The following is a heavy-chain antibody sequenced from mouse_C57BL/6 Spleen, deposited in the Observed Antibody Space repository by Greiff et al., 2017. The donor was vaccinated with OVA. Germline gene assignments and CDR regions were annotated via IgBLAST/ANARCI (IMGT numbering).Heavy chain of an antibody. CDR2: IDPETGGT. D-gene: IGHD1-1*01. V-gene: IGHV1-15*01. J-gene: IGHJ4*01. CDR1: GYTFTDYD. Sequence: VQLQQSGAELVRPGASVTLSCKASGYTFTDYDMHWVKQTHVHGLEWIGAIDPETGGTAYNQKFKGKAILTADNSSSTAYMERRSLTSEDAAVYYCTQIDTTVVADYYAMDGWGQGASVTVAS. CDR3: TQIDTTVVADYYAMDG.